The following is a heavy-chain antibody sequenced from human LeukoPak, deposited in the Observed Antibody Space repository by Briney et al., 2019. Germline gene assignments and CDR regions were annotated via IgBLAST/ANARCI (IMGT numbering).Heavy chain of an antibody. CDR2: IDPSDSYT. D-gene: IGHD1-26*01. V-gene: IGHV5-10-1*01. J-gene: IGHJ5*02. CDR3: ARHQSGSYYNWFDP. CDR1: GYSFTNYW. Sequence: GESLKISCKGSGYSFTNYWISWVRQLPGKGLEWMGRIDPSDSYTNYSPSFQGHVTISADKSISTAYLQWSSLKASDTAMYYCARHQSGSYYNWFDPWGQGTLVTVSS.